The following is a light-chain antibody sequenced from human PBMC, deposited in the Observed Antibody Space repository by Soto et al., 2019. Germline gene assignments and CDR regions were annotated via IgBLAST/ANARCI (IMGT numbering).Light chain of an antibody. CDR3: QQRSNWLT. Sequence: DIVLTRSPATLSLSPGERATLSCRASQSVSRYLAWYQQKPGQAPRLLIYDASNRATGIPARFSGSGSGTDFTLTISSLEPEDFAVYYCQQRSNWLTFGGGTKVEIK. CDR1: QSVSRY. CDR2: DAS. J-gene: IGKJ4*01. V-gene: IGKV3-11*01.